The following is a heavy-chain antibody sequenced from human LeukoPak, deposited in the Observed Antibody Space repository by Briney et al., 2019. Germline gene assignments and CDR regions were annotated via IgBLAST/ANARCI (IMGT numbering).Heavy chain of an antibody. Sequence: PGGSLRLSCAASGFTFSSYAMSWVRQAPGKGLEWVSAISGSGGSTYYADSVKGRFAISRDNSKNTLYLQMNSLRAEDTAVYYCAKDSTFRGTTYYFDYWGQGTLVTVSS. CDR3: AKDSTFRGTTYYFDY. J-gene: IGHJ4*02. V-gene: IGHV3-23*01. D-gene: IGHD3-10*01. CDR2: ISGSGGST. CDR1: GFTFSSYA.